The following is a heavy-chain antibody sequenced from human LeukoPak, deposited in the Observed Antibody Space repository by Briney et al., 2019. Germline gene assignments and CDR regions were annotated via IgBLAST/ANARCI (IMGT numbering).Heavy chain of an antibody. CDR3: AREDDSSGYYFDY. CDR2: IKEDGSKK. D-gene: IGHD3-22*01. Sequence: GGSLRLSCAASGFTFSSHWMTWVRQAPGKGLEWVANIKEDGSKKNYADPVKGRFTISRDNAKNSLYLQMNSLRAEDTAVYYCAREDDSSGYYFDYWGQGTLVTVSS. J-gene: IGHJ4*02. CDR1: GFTFSSHW. V-gene: IGHV3-7*01.